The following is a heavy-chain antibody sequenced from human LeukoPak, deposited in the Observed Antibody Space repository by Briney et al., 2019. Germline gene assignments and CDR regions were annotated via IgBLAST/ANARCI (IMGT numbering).Heavy chain of an antibody. CDR2: IYTSGST. CDR3: ARGHTLDDAFDI. CDR1: GGSISSHY. Sequence: SETLSLTCTVSGGSISSHYWSWMRQPAGKGLEWIGRIYTSGSTNYNPSLKSRVTMSVDTSKNQFSLKLSSVTAADTAVYYCARGHTLDDAFDIWGQGTMVTVSS. V-gene: IGHV4-4*07. J-gene: IGHJ3*02.